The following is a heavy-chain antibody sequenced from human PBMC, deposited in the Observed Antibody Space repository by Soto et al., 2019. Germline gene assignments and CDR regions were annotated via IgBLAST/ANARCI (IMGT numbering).Heavy chain of an antibody. CDR1: VFTFSSYA. CDR3: ARDSGYSYGYYFDY. Sequence: GGSLRLAGAASVFTFSSYAMHWVRQAPGKGLEWVAVISYDGSNKYYADSVKGRFTISRDNSKNTLYLQMNSLRAEDTAVYYCARDSGYSYGYYFDYWGQGTLVTVSS. V-gene: IGHV3-30-3*01. CDR2: ISYDGSNK. J-gene: IGHJ4*02. D-gene: IGHD5-18*01.